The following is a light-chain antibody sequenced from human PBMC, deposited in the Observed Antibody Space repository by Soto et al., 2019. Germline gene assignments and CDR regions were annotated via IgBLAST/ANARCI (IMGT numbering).Light chain of an antibody. Sequence: QSALTQPASVSGSPGQSITISCTGTSSDVGSYNLVSWYQHHPGKAPKLMIYEVSNRPSGVSNRFSGSRSGNTASLTISGLQAEDEADYYWCAYAGSSTFVVFGGGTKLTVL. CDR3: CAYAGSSTFVV. V-gene: IGLV2-23*02. CDR1: SSDVGSYNL. J-gene: IGLJ2*01. CDR2: EVS.